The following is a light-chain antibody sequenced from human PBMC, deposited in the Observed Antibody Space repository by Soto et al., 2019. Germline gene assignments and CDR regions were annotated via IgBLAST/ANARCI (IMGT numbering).Light chain of an antibody. CDR2: RND. V-gene: IGLV1-47*01. Sequence: QSVLTQPPSASGTPGQRVTISCSGSSSNIGKNFVYWYQQLPGTAPKLLIYRNDQRPSGVPDRFSGSKSGTSVSLAISGLRSEDEADYFCAAWDDSLSDYVFGTGTKVTVL. CDR3: AAWDDSLSDYV. CDR1: SSNIGKNF. J-gene: IGLJ1*01.